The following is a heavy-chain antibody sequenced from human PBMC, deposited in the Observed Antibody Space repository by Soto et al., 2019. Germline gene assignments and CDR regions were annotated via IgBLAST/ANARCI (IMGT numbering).Heavy chain of an antibody. Sequence: QVQLVQSGAEVKKPGASVKVSCKAFGYTFTSYGMSWVRQAPGQGLEWMGWISACNGNTKYSQKFQGRVTMTTDTSASTAYMELSSLRSEDTAVFYCARGPKLLALRHLFDPWGQGTLVTVSS. J-gene: IGHJ5*02. D-gene: IGHD1-7*01. CDR3: ARGPKLLALRHLFDP. CDR2: ISACNGNT. V-gene: IGHV1-18*01. CDR1: GYTFTSYG.